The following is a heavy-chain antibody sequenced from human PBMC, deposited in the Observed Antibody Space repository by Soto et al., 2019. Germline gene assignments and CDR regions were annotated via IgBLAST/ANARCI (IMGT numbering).Heavy chain of an antibody. J-gene: IGHJ6*03. D-gene: IGHD3-16*01. Sequence: SETLSLTCTVSGASISSSSFYWGWIRQPPGKGLEWIASIYYSGSTFYNPSLKSRVTMSVDTSKNQFSLNLRSVTAADTAVYYCARVVPWDYYYYMDVWGKGTTVTVSS. CDR3: ARVVPWDYYYYMDV. V-gene: IGHV4-39*01. CDR2: IYYSGST. CDR1: GASISSSSFY.